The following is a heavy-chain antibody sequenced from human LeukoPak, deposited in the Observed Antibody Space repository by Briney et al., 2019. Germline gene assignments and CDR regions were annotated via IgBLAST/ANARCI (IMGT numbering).Heavy chain of an antibody. CDR1: GGSISNFY. J-gene: IGHJ4*02. V-gene: IGHV4-59*08. D-gene: IGHD2/OR15-2a*01. CDR3: ARRPRSMAYYFDY. CDR2: ISKSGGT. Sequence: KPSGTLSLTCTVSGGSISNFYWSWIRQPPGKGLEWIGYISKSGGTSYNTSFKSRLTISVDTSKDQFSLRLESVTAADTAVYYCARRPRSMAYYFDYWGQGILVTVSS.